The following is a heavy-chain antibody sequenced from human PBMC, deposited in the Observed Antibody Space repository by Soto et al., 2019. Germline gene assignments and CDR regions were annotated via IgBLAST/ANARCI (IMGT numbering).Heavy chain of an antibody. CDR2: INAGNGDT. V-gene: IGHV1-3*01. Sequence: QVQLVQSGAEVKKSVASVKVSCEASGYIFTDYTIHWVRQAPGQRLELMGWINAGNGDTKYSHQFQGRVTFSRDTSASTVYMELSSLRSEDTAVYYCAREGLVRGVLRGIRFDPWGQGTLVTVSS. CDR3: AREGLVRGVLRGIRFDP. D-gene: IGHD3-10*01. J-gene: IGHJ5*02. CDR1: GYIFTDYT.